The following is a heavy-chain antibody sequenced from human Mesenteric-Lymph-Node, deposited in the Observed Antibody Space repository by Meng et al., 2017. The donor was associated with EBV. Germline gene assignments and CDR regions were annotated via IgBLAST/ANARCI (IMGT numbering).Heavy chain of an antibody. CDR1: GFTFSDYY. CDR2: INTDGTST. V-gene: IGHV3-74*01. Sequence: EVRLVGFGGELVKPGGSLRLPCAASGFTFSDYYLTWIRQAPGKGLVWVSRINTDGTSTYYADSVKGRFTISRDNAKNTLYLQMNSLRAEDTAMYYCARERRVGWGQGTLVTVSS. J-gene: IGHJ4*02. CDR3: ARERRVG.